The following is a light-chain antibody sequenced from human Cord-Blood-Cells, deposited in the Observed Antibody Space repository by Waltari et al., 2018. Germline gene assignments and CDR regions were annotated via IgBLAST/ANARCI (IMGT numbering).Light chain of an antibody. V-gene: IGKV1-39*01. Sequence: DFQMSQSPSSLSASVGDSVTITCRASQSMSSYLNWYQQKPGKAPKLLIYAASSLQSGVPSRFSGSGSGTDFTLTISSLQPEDFATYYCQQSYSTPYTFGQGTKLEIK. CDR2: AAS. J-gene: IGKJ2*01. CDR3: QQSYSTPYT. CDR1: QSMSSY.